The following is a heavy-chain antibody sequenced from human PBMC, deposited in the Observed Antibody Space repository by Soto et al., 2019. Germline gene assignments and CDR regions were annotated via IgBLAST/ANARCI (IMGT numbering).Heavy chain of an antibody. D-gene: IGHD2-2*01. CDR3: ARLPAADRRYYFEY. CDR2: IKEDGSEK. V-gene: IGHV3-7*01. Sequence: GGSLRLSCAASGFTFSRYWMSWVRQAPGKGLEWVANIKEDGSEKYHVDSVKGRFTTSRDNAENSLYLQMNSLRAEDTAVYYCARLPAADRRYYFEYWGQGTQVTVSS. J-gene: IGHJ4*02. CDR1: GFTFSRYW.